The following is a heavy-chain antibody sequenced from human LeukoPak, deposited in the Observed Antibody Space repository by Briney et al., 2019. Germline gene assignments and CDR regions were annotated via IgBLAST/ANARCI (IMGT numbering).Heavy chain of an antibody. D-gene: IGHD3/OR15-3a*01. CDR3: ARHFGTGTPFDF. CDR2: TSASDT. J-gene: IGHJ4*02. Sequence: GESLKISCQGSGYRFSNYWIAWVRQVPGKGLEWMGVTSASDTRYSPSFEGQVTMAVDKSINTAYLQWSSLKASDTAIYYCARHFGTGTPFDFWGQGTLVTVSS. CDR1: GYRFSNYW. V-gene: IGHV5-51*01.